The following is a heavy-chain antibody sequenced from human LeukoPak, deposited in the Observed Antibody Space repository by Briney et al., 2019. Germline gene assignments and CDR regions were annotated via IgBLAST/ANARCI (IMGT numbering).Heavy chain of an antibody. D-gene: IGHD2-2*02. J-gene: IGHJ5*02. CDR1: GGTFSSYA. CDR2: IIPIFGTA. CDR3: ARAVPAAIRGNWFDP. V-gene: IGHV1-69*01. Sequence: SVKVSCKASGGTFSSYAISWVRQAPGQGLEWMVGIIPIFGTANYAQKFQGRVTITADESTSTAYMELSSLRSEDTAVYYCARAVPAAIRGNWFDPWGQGTLVTVSS.